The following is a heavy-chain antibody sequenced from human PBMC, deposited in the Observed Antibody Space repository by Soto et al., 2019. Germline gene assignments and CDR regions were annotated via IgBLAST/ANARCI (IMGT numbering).Heavy chain of an antibody. D-gene: IGHD3-22*01. V-gene: IGHV1-46*01. CDR1: GYTFTSYY. Sequence: ASVKVSCKASGYTFTSYYMHWDRQAPGQGLEGMGIINPSGGRTSYAQKFQGRVTMTRDTSTSTVYMELSSLRSEGTAVYYCARVPYYYDTSCYHRAFDIWRQGTMFTV. CDR3: ARVPYYYDTSCYHRAFDI. J-gene: IGHJ3*02. CDR2: INPSGGRT.